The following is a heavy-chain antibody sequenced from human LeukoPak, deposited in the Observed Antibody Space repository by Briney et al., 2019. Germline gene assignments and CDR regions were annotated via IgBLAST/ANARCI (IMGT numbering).Heavy chain of an antibody. D-gene: IGHD2-15*01. CDR1: GYTFNSYD. CDR3: ATGFKDSKALYYYYYMDF. CDR2: MNPNCGNT. Sequence: ASVKVSCKASGYTFNSYDINWVRQATGQGLEWMGWMNPNCGNTGYAQKFQGRVTMTRNTSISTAYMELSSLRSEDTAVYYCATGFKDSKALYYYYYMDFWGKGTPVTVSS. J-gene: IGHJ6*03. V-gene: IGHV1-8*01.